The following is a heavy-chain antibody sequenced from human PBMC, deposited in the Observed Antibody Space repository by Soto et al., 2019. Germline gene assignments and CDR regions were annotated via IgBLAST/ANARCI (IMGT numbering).Heavy chain of an antibody. CDR3: AKDIGSGAFDI. V-gene: IGHV3-9*01. CDR1: GFTFDDYA. J-gene: IGHJ3*02. D-gene: IGHD1-26*01. Sequence: ESGGGLVQPGRSLRLSCAASGFTFDDYAMHWVRQAPGKGLEWVSGISWNSGSIGYADSVKGRFTISRDNAKNSLYLQMNSLRAEDTALYYCAKDIGSGAFDIWGQGTMVTVSS. CDR2: ISWNSGSI.